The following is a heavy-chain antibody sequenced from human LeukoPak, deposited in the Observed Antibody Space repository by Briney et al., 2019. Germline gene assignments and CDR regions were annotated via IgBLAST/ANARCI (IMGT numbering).Heavy chain of an antibody. Sequence: AGGSLRLSCAASGFTFSSYEMNWVRQAPGKGLEWVSYITSSGSTIYYADSVKGRFTISRDNAKNSLYLQMNSLRAEDTAVYYCARDASSGYSHYDYWSQGTLVTVSS. CDR2: ITSSGSTI. CDR1: GFTFSSYE. V-gene: IGHV3-48*03. J-gene: IGHJ4*02. CDR3: ARDASSGYSHYDY. D-gene: IGHD3-22*01.